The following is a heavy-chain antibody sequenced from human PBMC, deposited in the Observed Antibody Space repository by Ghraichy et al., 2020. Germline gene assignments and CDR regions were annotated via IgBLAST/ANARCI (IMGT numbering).Heavy chain of an antibody. CDR2: ISSISTYI. Sequence: ETLSLTCAASGFTFSSYSMNWVRQAPGTGLEWVSSISSISTYIYYADSVKGRFTISRDNAKKSLYLQMNSLRAEDTAVYYCARELYCSSTSCPLGYWGQGTLVTVSS. D-gene: IGHD2-2*01. CDR3: ARELYCSSTSCPLGY. V-gene: IGHV3-21*01. J-gene: IGHJ4*02. CDR1: GFTFSSYS.